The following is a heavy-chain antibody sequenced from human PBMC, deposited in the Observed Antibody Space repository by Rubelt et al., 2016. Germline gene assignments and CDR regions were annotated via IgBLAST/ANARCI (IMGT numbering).Heavy chain of an antibody. J-gene: IGHJ4*02. D-gene: IGHD1-1*01. Sequence: EVQLVESGGVLVKPGGSLRLSCAASGFTFSGSAIHWVRQASGTGLEWDGRIGRRANSYATGSAASAKGRFPISRDELRETALLQLNSLRTEDTAVYFWSRLFWHDRSWNDYFDYWGQGTLVTVSS. CDR1: GFTFSGSA. V-gene: IGHV3-73*01. CDR2: IGRRANSYAT. CDR3: SRLFWHDRSWNDYFDY.